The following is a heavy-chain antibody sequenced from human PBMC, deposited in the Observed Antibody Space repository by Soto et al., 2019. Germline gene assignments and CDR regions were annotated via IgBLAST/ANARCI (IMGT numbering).Heavy chain of an antibody. D-gene: IGHD3-3*01. V-gene: IGHV4-30-2*01. CDR2: VYHSGST. CDR3: ARERDYDFWTRQTLYYYGVDV. J-gene: IGHJ6*02. CDR1: GGSISSSGYS. Sequence: SETLSLPCAVPGGSISSSGYSWSWIRQPPGKGLEWIGYVYHSGSTYYNPSLKSRVTISVDRSKNQFSLRLNSVTAADTAVYYCARERDYDFWTRQTLYYYGVDVWGQGTPVTVSS.